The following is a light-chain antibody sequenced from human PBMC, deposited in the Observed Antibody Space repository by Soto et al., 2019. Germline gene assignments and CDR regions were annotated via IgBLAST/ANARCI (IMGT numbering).Light chain of an antibody. CDR1: SSDVGAYNY. V-gene: IGLV2-14*01. J-gene: IGLJ1*01. Sequence: QSALTQCASVSGSPGQSITISCTGTSSDVGAYNYVSWYQQHPGKAPKLIIYDVSNRPSGVSNRFSGSKSGNTASLTISALQAEDEADYYCSSFTSSSTRVFGTGTKVTVL. CDR3: SSFTSSSTRV. CDR2: DVS.